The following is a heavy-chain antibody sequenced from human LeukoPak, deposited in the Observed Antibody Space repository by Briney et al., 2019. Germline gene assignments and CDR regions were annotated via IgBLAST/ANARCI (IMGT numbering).Heavy chain of an antibody. CDR2: IRYDGSNK. Sequence: GGSLRLSCAASGFTFSSYGMHWVRQAPGKGLEWVGFIRYDGSNKYYADSVKGRFTISRDNSKNTLYLQMNSLRAEDTAVYYCAKDGDYSSNWYYYYYYYMDVWGKGTTVTVSS. V-gene: IGHV3-30*02. CDR3: AKDGDYSSNWYYYYYYYMDV. J-gene: IGHJ6*03. CDR1: GFTFSSYG. D-gene: IGHD6-13*01.